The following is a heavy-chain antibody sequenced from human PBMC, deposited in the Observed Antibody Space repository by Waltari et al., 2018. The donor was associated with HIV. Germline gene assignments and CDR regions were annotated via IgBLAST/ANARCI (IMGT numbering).Heavy chain of an antibody. V-gene: IGHV3-7*01. CDR2: IKQDGSEK. Sequence: EVQLVESGGGLVQPGGSLRLSCAASGFTFSSYWMSWVRQAPGKGLEGVANIKQDGSEKEYVDSVKGRFTISRDNAKNSLYLQMNSLRAEDTTVYYCARPGSSSWYSFDYWGQGTLVTVSS. CDR3: ARPGSSSWYSFDY. D-gene: IGHD6-13*01. J-gene: IGHJ4*02. CDR1: GFTFSSYW.